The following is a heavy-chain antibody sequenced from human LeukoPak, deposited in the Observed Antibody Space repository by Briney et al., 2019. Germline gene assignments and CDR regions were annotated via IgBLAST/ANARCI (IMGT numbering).Heavy chain of an antibody. J-gene: IGHJ4*02. CDR2: KSYDGSNK. CDR1: GFTFSSYA. CDR3: ATTPHCSSTSCYGSLDY. D-gene: IGHD2-2*01. V-gene: IGHV3-30-3*01. Sequence: GGSLRLSCAASGFTFSSYAMHWVRQAPGKGLEWVAVKSYDGSNKYYADSVKGRFTISRDNSKNTLYLQMNSLRAEDTAVYYCATTPHCSSTSCYGSLDYWGQGTLVTVSS.